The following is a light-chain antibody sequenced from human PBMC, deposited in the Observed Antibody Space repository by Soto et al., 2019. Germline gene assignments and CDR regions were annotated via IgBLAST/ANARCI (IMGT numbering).Light chain of an antibody. CDR1: QSISSW. CDR2: DAS. V-gene: IGKV1-5*01. CDR3: QQYENYWT. J-gene: IGKJ1*01. Sequence: DIQMTQSPSTLSATAGDRVTITCRASQSISSWLAWYQHKPGKAPKLLIYDASNLDSGVPSRFSGSGSGTEFSLPISNLQPDDCATYYCQQYENYWTFGQGTRVEI.